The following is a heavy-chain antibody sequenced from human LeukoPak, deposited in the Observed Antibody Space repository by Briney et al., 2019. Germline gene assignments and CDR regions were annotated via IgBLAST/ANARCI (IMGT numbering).Heavy chain of an antibody. V-gene: IGHV3-33*08. CDR2: IWYDGSNK. D-gene: IGHD3-10*01. J-gene: IGHJ4*02. Sequence: GGSLRLSCAASGFTFSTYAMSWVRQAPGKGLEWVAVIWYDGSNKYYADSVKGRFTISRDNSKNTLYLQMNSLRAEDTAVYYCARDHSTITMVRGVIGYWGQGTLVTVSS. CDR1: GFTFSTYA. CDR3: ARDHSTITMVRGVIGY.